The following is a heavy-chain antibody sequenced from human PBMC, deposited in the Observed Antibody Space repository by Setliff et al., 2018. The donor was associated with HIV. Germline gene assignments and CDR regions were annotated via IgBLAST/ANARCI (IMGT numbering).Heavy chain of an antibody. Sequence: ASVKVSCKASGYTFTSHYIHWVRQAPGQGLEWMGIINPNGGSTTYAQKFQGRVTMTRDTSTSTVYMELSSLRSEDTAMYYCARGESAAASTGVCDNWGQGTLVTVSS. J-gene: IGHJ4*02. D-gene: IGHD6-13*01. CDR2: INPNGGST. V-gene: IGHV1-46*01. CDR1: GYTFTSHY. CDR3: ARGESAAASTGVCDN.